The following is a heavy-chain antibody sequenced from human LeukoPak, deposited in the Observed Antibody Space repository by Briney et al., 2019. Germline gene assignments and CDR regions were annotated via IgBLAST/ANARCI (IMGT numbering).Heavy chain of an antibody. D-gene: IGHD6-13*01. CDR3: ARQYSSSWSYYYYGMDV. CDR1: GFTFSNYW. Sequence: GGSLRLSCVASGFTFSNYWMHRVRQPPGKGLVWVSRIYVDGRTTNYADSVKGRFTISRDNSKNTLYLQMNSLRAEDTAVYYCARQYSSSWSYYYYGMDVWGQGTTVTVSS. V-gene: IGHV3-74*01. J-gene: IGHJ6*02. CDR2: IYVDGRTT.